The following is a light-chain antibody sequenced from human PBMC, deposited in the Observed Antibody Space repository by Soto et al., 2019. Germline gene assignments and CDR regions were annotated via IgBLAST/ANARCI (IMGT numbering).Light chain of an antibody. Sequence: QSALTQPASVSGSPGQSITISCTGTSSDVGGYNYVSWYQQHPGKAPKLMIYDVSNRPSGVSNRFSASKSGNTASLTIPGLQAEDEADYYCSSYTSSSTPVFGGGTKVTVL. V-gene: IGLV2-14*01. CDR2: DVS. CDR3: SSYTSSSTPV. CDR1: SSDVGGYNY. J-gene: IGLJ2*01.